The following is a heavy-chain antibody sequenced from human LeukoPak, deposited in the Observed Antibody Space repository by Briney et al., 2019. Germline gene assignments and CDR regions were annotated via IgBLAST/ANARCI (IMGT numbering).Heavy chain of an antibody. CDR1: GGSISSGDYY. J-gene: IGHJ4*02. CDR3: ARHIGVDSWDYFDY. V-gene: IGHV4-30-4*01. Sequence: SQTLSLTCTVSGGSISSGDYYWSWIRQPPGKGLEWIGYIYYSGSTNYNPSLKSRVTISVDTSKNQFSLKLSSVTAADTAVYYCARHIGVDSWDYFDYWGQGTLVTVSS. CDR2: IYYSGST. D-gene: IGHD5-12*01.